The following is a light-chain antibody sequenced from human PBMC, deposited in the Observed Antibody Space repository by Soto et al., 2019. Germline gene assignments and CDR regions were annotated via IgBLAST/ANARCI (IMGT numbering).Light chain of an antibody. CDR2: RNS. Sequence: LTQPPSASGTPGQRVTISCSGSSSNIGSNYVYWYQQLPGTVPQLLIYRNSERPSGVPDRLSGSKSGTSASLAISGLRSEDEADYYCAAWDDSLSGVVFGGGTKVTVL. J-gene: IGLJ2*01. CDR3: AAWDDSLSGVV. V-gene: IGLV1-47*01. CDR1: SSNIGSNY.